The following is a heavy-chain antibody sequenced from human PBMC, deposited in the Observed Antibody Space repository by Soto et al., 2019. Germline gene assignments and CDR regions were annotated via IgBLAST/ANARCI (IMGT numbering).Heavy chain of an antibody. Sequence: QVQLVQSGSEVKKPGASVKVSCKASGYTFTSFGVNWVRQAPGQGLEWMGWVNAYNGNTNYAQKFQDRVTLTADTSTSTAYMEVKSLRSDDTAVYSCATGAAGIAAHVIWVQGTLVTVSA. CDR1: GYTFTSFG. J-gene: IGHJ4*02. D-gene: IGHD6-13*01. CDR3: ATGAAGIAAHVI. CDR2: VNAYNGNT. V-gene: IGHV1-18*01.